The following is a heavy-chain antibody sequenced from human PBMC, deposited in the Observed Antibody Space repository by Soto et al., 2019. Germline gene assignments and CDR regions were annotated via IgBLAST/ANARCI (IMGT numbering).Heavy chain of an antibody. CDR2: INSDGSST. D-gene: IGHD3-22*01. CDR3: VKGEYYYDSSGYYPFDY. CDR1: GFTFSSYW. J-gene: IGHJ4*02. V-gene: IGHV3-74*01. Sequence: GGSLRLSCAASGFTFSSYWMHWVRQAPGKGLVWVSRINSDGSSTYYADSVKGRFTISRDNAKNTLYLQMSSLRAEDTAVYYCVKGEYYYDSSGYYPFDYWGQGTLVTVSS.